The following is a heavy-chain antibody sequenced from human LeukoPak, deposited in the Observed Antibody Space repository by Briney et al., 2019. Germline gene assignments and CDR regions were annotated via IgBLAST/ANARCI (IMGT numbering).Heavy chain of an antibody. J-gene: IGHJ6*03. D-gene: IGHD3-3*01. CDR2: INHSGST. CDR3: AREIEYYDFFLHGRGTLDYYYYMDV. CDR1: GGSFSGYY. V-gene: IGHV4-34*01. Sequence: PSETLSLTCAVYGGSFSGYYWSWIRQPPGKGLEWIGEINHSGSTNYNPSLKSRVTISVDTSKNQFSLKLSSVTAADTAVYYCAREIEYYDFFLHGRGTLDYYYYMDVWGKETTVTVSS.